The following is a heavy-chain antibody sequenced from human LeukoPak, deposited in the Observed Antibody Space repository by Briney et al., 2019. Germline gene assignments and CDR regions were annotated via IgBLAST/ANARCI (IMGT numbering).Heavy chain of an antibody. D-gene: IGHD3-16*02. Sequence: GGSLRLSCAASGFTFSDYYMSWIRQAPGKGLEWVSYISSSGSTIYYADSVKGRFTISRDNAKNSLYLQMNSLRAEDTAVYYCAREYYDYVWGSYRPYFDYWGQGTLVTVSS. CDR3: AREYYDYVWGSYRPYFDY. CDR1: GFTFSDYY. V-gene: IGHV3-11*01. CDR2: ISSSGSTI. J-gene: IGHJ4*02.